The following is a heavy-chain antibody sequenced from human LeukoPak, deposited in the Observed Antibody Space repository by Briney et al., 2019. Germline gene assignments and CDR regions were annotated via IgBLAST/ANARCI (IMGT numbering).Heavy chain of an antibody. D-gene: IGHD3-16*01. Sequence: KPSEALSLTCTVSGGSISSYYWSWIRQPAGEGLEWIGRINTSGSTNYNPSLKSRVTMSIDASKNQFSLKLSSVTAADTAVYYCAREGRGSHSGYWGQGTLVTVSS. V-gene: IGHV4-4*07. CDR1: GGSISSYY. J-gene: IGHJ4*02. CDR3: AREGRGSHSGY. CDR2: INTSGST.